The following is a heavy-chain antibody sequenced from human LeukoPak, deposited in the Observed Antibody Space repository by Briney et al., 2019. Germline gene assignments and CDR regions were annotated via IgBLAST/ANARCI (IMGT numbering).Heavy chain of an antibody. CDR3: ARATNGRFDI. CDR1: GFTFSSYS. Sequence: PGGSLRLSCAASGFTFSSYSMNWVRQAPGKGLEWVSFISSSTSYISYADSVKGRFTISRDNAKSSLWLQMKSLRAEDTAVYYCARATNGRFDIWGQGTMVTVSS. J-gene: IGHJ3*02. V-gene: IGHV3-21*01. D-gene: IGHD2-8*01. CDR2: ISSSTSYI.